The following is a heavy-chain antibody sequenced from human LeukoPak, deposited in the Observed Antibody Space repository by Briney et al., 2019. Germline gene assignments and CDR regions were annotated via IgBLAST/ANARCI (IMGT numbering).Heavy chain of an antibody. V-gene: IGHV1-2*02. CDR2: INPNSGGT. CDR1: GYTFTGYY. D-gene: IGHD3-10*01. CDR3: ARDQLPLGVTMVRGVFDY. J-gene: IGHJ4*02. Sequence: GASVKVSCKASGYTFTGYYMHWVRQAPGQGLEWMGWINPNSGGTNYAQKFQGRVTMTRDTSISTAYMELSRLRSDDTAAYYCARDQLPLGVTMVRGVFDYWGQGTLVTVSS.